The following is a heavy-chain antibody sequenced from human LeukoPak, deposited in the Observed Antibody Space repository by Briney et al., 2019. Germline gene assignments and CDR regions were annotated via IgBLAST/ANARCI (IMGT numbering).Heavy chain of an antibody. D-gene: IGHD6-6*01. CDR1: GFTVSSNY. CDR3: AVAARPYYFDY. CDR2: ISSSSSYI. V-gene: IGHV3-21*01. Sequence: GGSLRLSCAASGFTVSSNYMSWVRQVPGKGLEWVSSISSSSSYIYYADSVKGRFTISRDNAKNSLYLQMNSLRAEDTAVYYCAVAARPYYFDYWGQGTLVTVSS. J-gene: IGHJ4*02.